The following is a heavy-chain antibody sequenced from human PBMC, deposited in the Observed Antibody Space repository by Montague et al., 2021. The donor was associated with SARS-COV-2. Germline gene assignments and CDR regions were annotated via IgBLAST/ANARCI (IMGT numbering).Heavy chain of an antibody. CDR2: ISGSGGST. Sequence: SLRLSCAASGFTFSNYVMAWVRQVPGKGLEWVTAISGSGGSTYYADSVKGRSTVSRDNSKNTVYLQMNSLRVDDTAVYFCARGLDYQDSSGYSYLRHWGQGTLVTVS. D-gene: IGHD3-22*01. CDR3: ARGLDYQDSSGYSYLRH. CDR1: GFTFSNYV. V-gene: IGHV3-23*01. J-gene: IGHJ1*01.